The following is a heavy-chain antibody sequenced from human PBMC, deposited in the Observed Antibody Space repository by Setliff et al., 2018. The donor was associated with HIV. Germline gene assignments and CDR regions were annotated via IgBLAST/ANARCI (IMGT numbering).Heavy chain of an antibody. CDR2: IRYDGSNK. D-gene: IGHD4-4*01. V-gene: IGHV3-30*02. CDR1: GFTFSSYG. CDR3: ARVRNPTVHTMYFDS. Sequence: GGSLRLSCAASGFTFSSYGMHWVRQAPGKGLEWVAFIRYDGSNKYYADSVKGRFTISRDNAQSSLYLQINSLRAEDTAFYYCARVRNPTVHTMYFDSWGQGTLVTVSS. J-gene: IGHJ4*02.